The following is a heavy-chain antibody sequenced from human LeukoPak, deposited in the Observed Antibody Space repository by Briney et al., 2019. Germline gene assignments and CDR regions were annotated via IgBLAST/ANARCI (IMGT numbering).Heavy chain of an antibody. Sequence: GGSLRLSCAASAFTFRDSYMSWIRQAPGKGLEWVSYIGSSGGHTNYADSVKGRFTISRDNAKNSLYLQLNSLRAEDTAVYYCARGGYQYNWFDPWGQGTLVTVSS. CDR3: ARGGYQYNWFDP. D-gene: IGHD2-2*01. CDR2: IGSSGGHT. J-gene: IGHJ5*02. V-gene: IGHV3-11*06. CDR1: AFTFRDSY.